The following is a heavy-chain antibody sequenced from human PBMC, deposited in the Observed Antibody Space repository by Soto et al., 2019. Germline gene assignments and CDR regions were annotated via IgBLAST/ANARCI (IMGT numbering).Heavy chain of an antibody. D-gene: IGHD1-7*01. V-gene: IGHV3-23*01. CDR2: ISASGDST. CDR3: SKGTGTTRLYGMDV. Sequence: QSGGSLRLSCVASGFIFHTYAMNWVRQAPGKGLEWVSAISASGDSTFYADSLRGRFTISRDNSKDTLYLQMNSLTAEDTALYYCSKGTGTTRLYGMDVWGQGTTVTVSS. J-gene: IGHJ6*02. CDR1: GFIFHTYA.